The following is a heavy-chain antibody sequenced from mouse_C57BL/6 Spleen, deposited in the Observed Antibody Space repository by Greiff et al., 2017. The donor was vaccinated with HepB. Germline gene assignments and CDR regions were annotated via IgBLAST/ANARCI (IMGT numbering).Heavy chain of an antibody. D-gene: IGHD2-5*01. J-gene: IGHJ3*01. V-gene: IGHV1-15*01. CDR3: YSNYPAWFAY. CDR2: IDPETGGT. Sequence: QVQLKQSGAELVRPGASVTLSCKASGYTFTDYEMHWVKQTPVHGLEWIGAIDPETGGTAYNQKFKGKAILTADKSSSTAYMELRSLTSEDSAVYYCYSNYPAWFAYWGQGTLVTVSA. CDR1: GYTFTDYE.